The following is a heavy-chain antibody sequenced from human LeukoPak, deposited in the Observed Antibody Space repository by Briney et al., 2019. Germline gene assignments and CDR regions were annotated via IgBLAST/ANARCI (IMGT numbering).Heavy chain of an antibody. CDR3: ARNPLVLNWYLDL. V-gene: IGHV4-34*01. Sequence: PSETLSLTCAVYGGSFSGYYWSWIRQPPGKGLEWIGEINHSGSTNYNPSLKSRVTISVDTSKNQFSLKLSSVTAADTAVYYCARNPLVLNWYLDLWGRGTLVTVSS. CDR1: GGSFSGYY. CDR2: INHSGST. J-gene: IGHJ2*01.